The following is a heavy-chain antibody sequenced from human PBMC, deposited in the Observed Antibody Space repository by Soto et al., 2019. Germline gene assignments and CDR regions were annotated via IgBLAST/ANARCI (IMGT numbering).Heavy chain of an antibody. CDR1: GFTFSSYA. Sequence: TGGSLRLSYAASGFTFSSYAMHWVRQAPGKGLEWVAVISYDGSNKYYADSVKGRFTISRDNSKNTLYLQMNSLRAEDTAVYYCARATGVVVTATHYYYYYGMGVWGQGTTVTVSS. D-gene: IGHD2-21*02. CDR3: ARATGVVVTATHYYYYYGMGV. CDR2: ISYDGSNK. V-gene: IGHV3-30-3*01. J-gene: IGHJ6*02.